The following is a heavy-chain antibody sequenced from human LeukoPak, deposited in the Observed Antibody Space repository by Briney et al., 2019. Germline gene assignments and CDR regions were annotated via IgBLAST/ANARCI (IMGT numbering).Heavy chain of an antibody. J-gene: IGHJ4*02. Sequence: PGGSLRLSCAASGFTFSGYAMSWVRLAPGKGLEWVSAITAGGDGTYYADSVKGRFTISRDNLKNMVFLQMNSLRAEDTAVYYCAKDLKGTFDYWGQGTLVTVSS. CDR2: ITAGGDGT. D-gene: IGHD3-10*01. V-gene: IGHV3-23*01. CDR1: GFTFSGYA. CDR3: AKDLKGTFDY.